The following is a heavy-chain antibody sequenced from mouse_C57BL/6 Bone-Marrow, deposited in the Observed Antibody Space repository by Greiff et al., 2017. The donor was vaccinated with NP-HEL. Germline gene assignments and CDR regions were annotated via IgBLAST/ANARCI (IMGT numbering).Heavy chain of an antibody. D-gene: IGHD4-1*01. Sequence: EVQRVESEGGLVQPGSSMKLSCTASGFTFNDYYMAWVRQVPEKGLEWVANINYDGSSTYYLDSLKSRFIISRDNAKNILYLQMSSLKSEDTATCYCARDQTGSFAYWGQGTLVTVSA. CDR2: INYDGSST. CDR3: ARDQTGSFAY. CDR1: GFTFNDYY. V-gene: IGHV5-16*01. J-gene: IGHJ3*01.